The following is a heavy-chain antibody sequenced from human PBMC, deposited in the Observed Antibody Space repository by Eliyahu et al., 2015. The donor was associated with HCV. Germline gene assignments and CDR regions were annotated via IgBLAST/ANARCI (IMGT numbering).Heavy chain of an antibody. CDR1: GGSFSGYY. Sequence: QVQLQQWGAGLLKPSETLSLTCAVYGGSFSGYYWSWXRQPPGKGLEWIGEINHSGSTNYNPSLKSRVTISVDTSKNQFXLKLSSVTAADTAVYYCASSGTYCSGANCVRGTRAGYWGQGTLVTVSS. J-gene: IGHJ4*02. CDR3: ASSGTYCSGANCVRGTRAGY. D-gene: IGHD2-15*01. V-gene: IGHV4-34*01. CDR2: INHSGST.